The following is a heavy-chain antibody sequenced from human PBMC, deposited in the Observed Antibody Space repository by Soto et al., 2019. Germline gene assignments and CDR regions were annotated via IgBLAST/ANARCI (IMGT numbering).Heavy chain of an antibody. J-gene: IGHJ3*01. CDR2: ISGSDGST. D-gene: IGHD2-2*01. Sequence: GGSLRLSCAASGFNFSNYAMSWVRQAPGKGLEWVSRISGSDGSTNYADSVKGRFTISRDKSKNTLYLQMNSLRAEDTAIYYCAEDSTSQIVNDAFDVWGQGTMVTVSS. CDR1: GFNFSNYA. V-gene: IGHV3-23*01. CDR3: AEDSTSQIVNDAFDV.